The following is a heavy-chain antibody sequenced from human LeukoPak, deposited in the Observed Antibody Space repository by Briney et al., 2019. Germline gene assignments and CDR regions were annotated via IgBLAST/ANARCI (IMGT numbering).Heavy chain of an antibody. V-gene: IGHV7-4-1*02. J-gene: IGHJ6*03. D-gene: IGHD6-13*01. CDR2: INTNTGNP. Sequence: ASVKVSCKASGYTFTSYGISWVRQVPGQGLEWMGWINTNTGNPTFAQGFTGRFVFSLDTSVSTAYLLINSLTTDDTAVYFCATRYSTSHYYYLDVWGKGTTVTVSS. CDR1: GYTFTSYG. CDR3: ATRYSTSHYYYLDV.